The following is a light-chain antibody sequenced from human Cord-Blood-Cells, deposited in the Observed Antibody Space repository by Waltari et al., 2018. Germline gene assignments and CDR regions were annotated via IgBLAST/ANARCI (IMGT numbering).Light chain of an antibody. Sequence: QYALTQPASVPGSPGQSITISCTGTSSDVGSYNLVSWYQQHPGKAPKLMIYEGSKRPSGVSNRFSGSKSDNTASLTISGLQAEDEANYYCCSYAGSSTFVFGTGTKVTVL. J-gene: IGLJ1*01. CDR3: CSYAGSSTFV. CDR2: EGS. V-gene: IGLV2-23*03. CDR1: SSDVGSYNL.